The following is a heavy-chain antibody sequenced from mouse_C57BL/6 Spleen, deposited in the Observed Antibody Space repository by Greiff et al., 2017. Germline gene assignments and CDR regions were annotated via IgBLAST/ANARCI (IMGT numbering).Heavy chain of an antibody. Sequence: VQLQQSGAELMKPGASVKLSCKATGYTFTGYWIEWVKQRPGHGLEWIGEILPGSGSTNYNEKFKGKATFTADTSSNTAYMQLSSLTTEDSAIYYGAGGESYDDGAWFAYWGQGTLVTVSA. CDR2: ILPGSGST. CDR1: GYTFTGYW. D-gene: IGHD2-14*01. V-gene: IGHV1-9*01. J-gene: IGHJ3*01. CDR3: AGGESYDDGAWFAY.